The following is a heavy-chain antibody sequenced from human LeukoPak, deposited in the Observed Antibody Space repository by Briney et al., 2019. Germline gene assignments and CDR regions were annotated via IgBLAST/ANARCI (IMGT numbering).Heavy chain of an antibody. J-gene: IGHJ5*02. D-gene: IGHD1-1*01. CDR1: GFTFSSYG. V-gene: IGHV3-33*06. CDR2: IGYDGSNK. Sequence: GGSLRLSCAASGFTFSSYGMHWVRQAPGKGLEWVAVIGYDGSNKYYADSVKGRFTISRDNSKNTLYLQMNSPRAEDTAVYYCAKDLDDRGIYNWFDPWGQGTLVTASS. CDR3: AKDLDDRGIYNWFDP.